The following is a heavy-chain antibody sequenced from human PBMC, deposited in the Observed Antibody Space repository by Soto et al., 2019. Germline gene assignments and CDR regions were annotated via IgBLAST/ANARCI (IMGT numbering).Heavy chain of an antibody. CDR2: ITWNSGSI. Sequence: SLTLSCAASGFTFHDYAMHWVRQGQGKGLEWVSGITWNSGSIDYADSVKGRFTISRDNAKNSLYLQMNSLRAEDTAVYYCARSGYSNPSFDYWGQGTLVTVSS. J-gene: IGHJ4*02. V-gene: IGHV3-9*01. D-gene: IGHD4-4*01. CDR3: ARSGYSNPSFDY. CDR1: GFTFHDYA.